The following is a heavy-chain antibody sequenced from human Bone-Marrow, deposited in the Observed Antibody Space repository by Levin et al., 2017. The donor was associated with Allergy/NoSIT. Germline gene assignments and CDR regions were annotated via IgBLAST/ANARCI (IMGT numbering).Heavy chain of an antibody. Sequence: LSLTCAASGFPLSRRAMSWVRPAPGKGLEWIASFTNTARTYYADSVQGRFTISRDDSQNRLYLEMNSLRDDDTALYFCAKDHESDGWPAFDSWGQGTQVTVSS. CDR2: FTNTART. J-gene: IGHJ4*02. V-gene: IGHV3-23*01. D-gene: IGHD2-21*02. CDR1: GFPLSRRA. CDR3: AKDHESDGWPAFDS.